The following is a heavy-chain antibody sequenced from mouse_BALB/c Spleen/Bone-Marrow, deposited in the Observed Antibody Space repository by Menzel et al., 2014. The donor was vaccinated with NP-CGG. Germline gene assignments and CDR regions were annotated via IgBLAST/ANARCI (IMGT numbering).Heavy chain of an antibody. CDR1: GFSLTDYG. D-gene: IGHD1-1*01. J-gene: IGHJ2*01. CDR2: IWGDGST. Sequence: VQVVESGPGLVAPSQSLSITCTVSGFSLTDYGVNWVRQPPGKNLEWLGMIWGDGSTDYNSALKSRLSIGKDNSQSQVFLKMNSLETDDTARYYCARDLYYYGFDYWGQGTTLTVSS. CDR3: ARDLYYYGFDY. V-gene: IGHV2-6-7*01.